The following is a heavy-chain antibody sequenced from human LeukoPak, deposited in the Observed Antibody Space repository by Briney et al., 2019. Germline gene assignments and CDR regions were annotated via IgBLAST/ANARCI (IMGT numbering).Heavy chain of an antibody. CDR3: ARRAYYGSGSYGY. V-gene: IGHV4-34*01. CDR1: GGSVSGYY. D-gene: IGHD3-10*01. J-gene: IGHJ4*02. CDR2: INHSGST. Sequence: PSETLSLTCAVYGGSVSGYYWSWIRQPPGKGLEWIGEINHSGSTNYNPSLKSRVTISVDTSKNQFSLKLSSVTAADTAVYYCARRAYYGSGSYGYWGQGTLVTVSS.